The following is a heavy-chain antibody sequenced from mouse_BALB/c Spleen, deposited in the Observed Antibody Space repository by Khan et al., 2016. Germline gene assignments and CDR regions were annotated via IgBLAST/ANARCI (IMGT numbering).Heavy chain of an antibody. CDR1: GFTFNTFA. CDR3: VRESYDGYFSWFAY. J-gene: IGHJ3*01. V-gene: IGHV10-3*03. Sequence: EVKLEVSGGGLVQPRGSLKLSCAASGFTFNTFAMHWVCQAPGKGLEWIARIRSKSNNYATYYADSVKDRFTISRDDSQSMLYLQMNNLKTEDSAMYYCVRESYDGYFSWFAYWGQGTLVTVSA. CDR2: IRSKSNNYAT. D-gene: IGHD2-3*01.